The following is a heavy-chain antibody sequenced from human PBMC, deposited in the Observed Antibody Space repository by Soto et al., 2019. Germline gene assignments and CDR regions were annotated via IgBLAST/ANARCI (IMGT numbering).Heavy chain of an antibody. D-gene: IGHD6-6*01. CDR3: ASPWEVEYSSSSKAFDI. V-gene: IGHV4-39*01. J-gene: IGHJ3*02. Sequence: SETLSLTCTVSGGSISSSSYYWGWIRQPPGKGLEWIGSIYYSGSTYYNPSLKSRVTISVDTSKNHFSRKLSSVTAADTAVYYCASPWEVEYSSSSKAFDIWGQGTMVTVSS. CDR2: IYYSGST. CDR1: GGSISSSSYY.